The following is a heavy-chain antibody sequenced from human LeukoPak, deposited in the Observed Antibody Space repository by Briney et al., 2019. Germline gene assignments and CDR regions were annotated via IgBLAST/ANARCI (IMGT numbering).Heavy chain of an antibody. V-gene: IGHV3-23*01. CDR2: MNSGGKT. J-gene: IGHJ4*02. D-gene: IGHD2-2*01. CDR1: GFTFSNYG. CDR3: AKASGGDCRGTTCLYYFDA. Sequence: GGSLRLSCAASGFTFSNYGMTWVRQAPGKGLEWVSSMNSGGKTYYADSVKGRLTISRDNSRDTLYLQMYSLRVEDTAAYYCAKASGGDCRGTTCLYYFDAWGQGTPVTVSS.